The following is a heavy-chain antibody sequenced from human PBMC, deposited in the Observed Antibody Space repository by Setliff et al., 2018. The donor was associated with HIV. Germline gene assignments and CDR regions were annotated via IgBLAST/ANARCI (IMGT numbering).Heavy chain of an antibody. CDR1: GYTFTNSW. D-gene: IGHD1-26*01. Sequence: PGESLKISCKGSGYTFTNSWIGWVRQTAGKGLEWMGIIYPGDSDTRYNPSFADHVTVSADKSTSTTYLQWTSLKASDTAMYYCARLKEATTWDFWGQGTLVTVSS. CDR2: IYPGDSDT. J-gene: IGHJ4*02. CDR3: ARLKEATTWDF. V-gene: IGHV5-51*01.